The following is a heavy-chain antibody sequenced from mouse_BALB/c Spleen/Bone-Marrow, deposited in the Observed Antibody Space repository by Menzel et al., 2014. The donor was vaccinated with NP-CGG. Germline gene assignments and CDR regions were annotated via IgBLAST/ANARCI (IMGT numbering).Heavy chain of an antibody. J-gene: IGHJ4*01. CDR2: ISNGGGST. CDR1: GFTFSDYY. CDR3: ARQDYSYYYAMDY. Sequence: DVKLVESVGGLVQPGGSLKLSCATSGFTFSDYYMYWVRQTPEKRLEWVAYISNGGGSTYYPDTVKGRFTISRDNAKNTLNLQMTPLNSEDPVINYCARQDYSYYYAMDYWGQGTSVTISS. V-gene: IGHV5-12*02. D-gene: IGHD2-13*01.